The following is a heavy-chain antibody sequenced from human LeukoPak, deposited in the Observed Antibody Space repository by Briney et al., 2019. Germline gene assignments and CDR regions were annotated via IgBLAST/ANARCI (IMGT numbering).Heavy chain of an antibody. D-gene: IGHD6-13*01. CDR3: ARLAANDAFDI. CDR2: ISSSSSYI. J-gene: IGHJ3*02. V-gene: IGHV3-21*01. CDR1: GFTVSSNY. Sequence: GGSLRLSCAASGFTVSSNYMSWVRQAPGKGLEWVSSISSSSSYIYYADSVKGRFTISRDNAKNSLYLQMNSLRAEDTAVYYCARLAANDAFDIWGQGTMVTVSS.